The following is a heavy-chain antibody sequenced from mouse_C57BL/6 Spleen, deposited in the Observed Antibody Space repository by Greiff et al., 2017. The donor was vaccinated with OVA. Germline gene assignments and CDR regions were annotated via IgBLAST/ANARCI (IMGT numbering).Heavy chain of an antibody. CDR3: ASPYYGSPSWFAY. D-gene: IGHD1-1*01. CDR2: IDPSDSYT. Sequence: QVQLQQPGAELVRPGTSVKLSCKASGYTFTSYWLHWVKQRPGQGLEWIGVIDPSDSYTNYNQKFKGKATLTVEPSSSTAYMQRSSLTSEDSAVYYCASPYYGSPSWFAYWGQGTLVTVSA. CDR1: GYTFTSYW. V-gene: IGHV1-59*01. J-gene: IGHJ3*01.